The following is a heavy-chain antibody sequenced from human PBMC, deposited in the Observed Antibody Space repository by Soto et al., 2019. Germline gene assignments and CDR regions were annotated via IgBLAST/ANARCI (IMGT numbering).Heavy chain of an antibody. V-gene: IGHV3-21*01. Sequence: GGSLRRSCAASGFTFSTYSMNWVRQAPGKGLEWVSSISSSGTYIHYADSLKGRFTISRDNAKNSLYLQMISLRAEDTAVYYCARDPSDCSSTSCWGYYALDVWGQGTTVPVSS. CDR1: GFTFSTYS. D-gene: IGHD2-2*01. J-gene: IGHJ6*02. CDR3: ARDPSDCSSTSCWGYYALDV. CDR2: ISSSGTYI.